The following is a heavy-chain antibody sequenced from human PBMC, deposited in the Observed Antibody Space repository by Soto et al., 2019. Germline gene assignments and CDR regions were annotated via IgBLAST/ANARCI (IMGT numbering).Heavy chain of an antibody. CDR1: GFTFSNAW. J-gene: IGHJ4*02. CDR2: IESKTDGGTT. V-gene: IGHV3-15*07. CDR3: TTSNLCDY. Sequence: GGSLRLSCAASGFTFSNAWMNWVRQAPGKGLEWVGRIESKTDGGTTDYAAPVKGRFNISRDDSKNTLFLQMSSLKTEDTAVYYCTTSNLCDYWGQGTLVTVSS. D-gene: IGHD3-16*01.